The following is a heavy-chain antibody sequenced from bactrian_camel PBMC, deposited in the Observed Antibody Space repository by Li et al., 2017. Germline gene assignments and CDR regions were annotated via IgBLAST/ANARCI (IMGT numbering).Heavy chain of an antibody. J-gene: IGHJ4*01. D-gene: IGHD4*01. CDR1: GVTYVSGC. CDR3: AADPRYSSDYVLGSKYYCRLYGYEY. V-gene: IGHV3S1*01. Sequence: HVQLVESGGGSVQPGGSLRLSCAASGVTYVSGCMGWFRQAPGKEREGIAYIYTSDGTARYADSVKGRFTISQGADKNTVHLQMDNLQSEDTAVYYCAADPRYSSDYVLGSKYYCRLYGYEYLGQGTQVTVS. CDR2: IYTSDGTA.